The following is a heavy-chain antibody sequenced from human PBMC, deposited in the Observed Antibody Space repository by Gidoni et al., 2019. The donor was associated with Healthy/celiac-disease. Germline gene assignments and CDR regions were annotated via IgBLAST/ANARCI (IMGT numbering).Heavy chain of an antibody. Sequence: QVQLVQSGAEVKKPGSSVKVSCKASGGTFSSYAISWVRQAPGQGPEWMGGIIPIFGTANYAQKFQGRVTITADKSTSTAYMELSSLRSEDTAVYYCARATKYCSSTSCYQAPYAYYYYYYGMDVWGQGTTVTVSS. J-gene: IGHJ6*02. V-gene: IGHV1-69*06. CDR3: ARATKYCSSTSCYQAPYAYYYYYYGMDV. CDR2: IIPIFGTA. D-gene: IGHD2-2*01. CDR1: GGTFSSYA.